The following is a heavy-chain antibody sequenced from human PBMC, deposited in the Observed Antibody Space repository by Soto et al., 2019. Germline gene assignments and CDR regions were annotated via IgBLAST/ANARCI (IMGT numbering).Heavy chain of an antibody. J-gene: IGHJ5*02. Sequence: GGSLRLSCVTSGFFFDNYAMHWVRQAPGKGPEWVSGLSGNSDIVAYADSVKGRFTISRDNSKNTLYLQMNSLRAEDTAVYYCARSVRYCSSTSCYTSWFDPWGQGTLVTVSS. V-gene: IGHV3-9*01. D-gene: IGHD2-2*02. CDR2: LSGNSDIV. CDR3: ARSVRYCSSTSCYTSWFDP. CDR1: GFFFDNYA.